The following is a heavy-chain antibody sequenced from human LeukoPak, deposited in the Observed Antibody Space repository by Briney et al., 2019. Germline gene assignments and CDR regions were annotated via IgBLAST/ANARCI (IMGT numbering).Heavy chain of an antibody. CDR3: TTSRRFYYGSGTFQY. CDR2: LDPVDGET. Sequence: GASVEVSCKASGYTLNALSIHWVRQAPGKGLEWMGGLDPVDGETIYAQRFQGRVTMTEDTSTDTAYLDLRSLRSDDTAVYYCTTSRRFYYGSGTFQYWGQGTLLTVSS. CDR1: GYTLNALS. V-gene: IGHV1-24*01. D-gene: IGHD3-10*01. J-gene: IGHJ1*01.